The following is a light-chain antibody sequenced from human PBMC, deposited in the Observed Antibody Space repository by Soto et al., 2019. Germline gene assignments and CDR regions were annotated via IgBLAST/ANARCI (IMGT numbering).Light chain of an antibody. J-gene: IGKJ4*01. CDR2: AAS. V-gene: IGKV1D-12*01. Sequence: DIQLTHSPSLMAASVGDRVTLVCLASQGISSWLAWYQQKPGKAPKLLIYAASSLQSGVPSRFSGSGSGTDFTLTISSMQPEECATDDGQQANSFKLTGGGGTKVDIK. CDR1: QGISSW. CDR3: QQANSFKLT.